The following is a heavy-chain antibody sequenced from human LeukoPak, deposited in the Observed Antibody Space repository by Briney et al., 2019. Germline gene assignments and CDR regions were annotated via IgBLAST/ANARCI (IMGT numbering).Heavy chain of an antibody. CDR3: AKDGVVTITFEY. Sequence: PGGSLRLYCTASGFTFSSYAMSWVRQAPGKGLEWVSVISGSGGSIFYGDSVKGRFTISRDNSKNTLYLQMNSLRAEDTAVYYCAKDGVVTITFEYWGQGTLVTVSS. CDR1: GFTFSSYA. V-gene: IGHV3-23*01. J-gene: IGHJ4*02. D-gene: IGHD3-16*01. CDR2: ISGSGGSI.